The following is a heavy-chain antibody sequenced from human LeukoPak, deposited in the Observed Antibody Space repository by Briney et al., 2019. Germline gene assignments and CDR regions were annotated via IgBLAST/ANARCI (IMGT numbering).Heavy chain of an antibody. CDR3: AGHKRWLQPKYNWFDP. J-gene: IGHJ5*02. D-gene: IGHD5-24*01. V-gene: IGHV1-69*05. CDR2: IIPIFGTA. Sequence: SVKVSCKASGGTFSSYAISWVRQAPGQGLEWMGGIIPIFGTANYAQEFQGRVTITTDESTSTAYMELSSLRSEDTAVYYCAGHKRWLQPKYNWFDPWGQGTLVTVSS. CDR1: GGTFSSYA.